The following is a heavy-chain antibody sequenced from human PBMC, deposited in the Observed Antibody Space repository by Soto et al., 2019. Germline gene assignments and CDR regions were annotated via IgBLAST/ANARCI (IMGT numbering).Heavy chain of an antibody. CDR1: GFTFSSYD. J-gene: IGHJ6*02. CDR2: IGTAGDT. CDR3: ARGAYCSGGSCYSHYYYGMDV. V-gene: IGHV3-13*01. D-gene: IGHD2-15*01. Sequence: VQLVESGGGLVQPGGSLRLSCAASGFTFSSYDMHWVRQATGKGLEWVSAIGTAGDTYYPGSVKGRFTISRENAKNSLYLQMNSLRAGDTAVYYCARGAYCSGGSCYSHYYYGMDVWGQGTTVTVSS.